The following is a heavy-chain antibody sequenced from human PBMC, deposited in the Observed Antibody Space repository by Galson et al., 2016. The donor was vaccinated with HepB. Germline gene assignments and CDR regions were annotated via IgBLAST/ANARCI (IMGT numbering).Heavy chain of an antibody. CDR3: ARGLSVVATWYFDL. V-gene: IGHV4-4*02. CDR2: IYHNGMT. J-gene: IGHJ2*01. D-gene: IGHD5-12*01. Sequence: SETLSLTCSVFGYSIKNDNWWSWVRQPPGQGLEWIGAIYHNGMTYYTPSLRSRVIMLVYDSSTQFFLKVNSVTAADTAVYYCARGLSVVATWYFDLWGRGTLVTVSS. CDR1: GYSIKNDNW.